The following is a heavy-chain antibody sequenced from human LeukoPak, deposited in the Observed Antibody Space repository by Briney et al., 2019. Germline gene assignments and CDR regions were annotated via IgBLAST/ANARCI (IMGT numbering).Heavy chain of an antibody. D-gene: IGHD2-15*01. V-gene: IGHV3-23*01. CDR1: GFTFSTFS. Sequence: GGSLRLSCAASGFTFSTFSMTWVRQPPGKGLEWVSLISGSGGITYYADSANGRFTISRDNSKNPLYLQMHSLRAEDTAVYYCAARPGEVAVPFDYWGQGTLVTVSS. CDR3: AARPGEVAVPFDY. CDR2: ISGSGGIT. J-gene: IGHJ4*02.